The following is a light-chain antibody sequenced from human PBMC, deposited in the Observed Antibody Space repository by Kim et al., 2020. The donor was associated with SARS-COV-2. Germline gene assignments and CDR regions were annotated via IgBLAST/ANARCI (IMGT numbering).Light chain of an antibody. Sequence: DIQMTQSPSSLSASVGDRVTITCQASQDIERYLNWFQQKPGKAPKLLIYDASNLEFGVPSRFSGSGSGTHFSFTITSLHPEDVDTYYCQQSDKLPLTFGPGTKVDIK. CDR2: DAS. CDR1: QDIERY. CDR3: QQSDKLPLT. V-gene: IGKV1-33*01. J-gene: IGKJ3*01.